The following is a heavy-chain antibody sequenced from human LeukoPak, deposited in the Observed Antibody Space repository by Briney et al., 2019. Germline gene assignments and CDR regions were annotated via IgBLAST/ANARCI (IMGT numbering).Heavy chain of an antibody. V-gene: IGHV1-8*03. D-gene: IGHD6-13*01. CDR1: GYTFTSYD. CDR2: MNPNSGNT. CDR3: ARGIAAAEAVDY. J-gene: IGHJ4*02. Sequence: ASVKVSCKASGYTFTSYDINWVRQATGQGLEWMGWMNPNSGNTGYAQKFQGRVTITRNTSISTAYMELSSLRSEDTAVYYCARGIAAAEAVDYWGQGTLVTVSS.